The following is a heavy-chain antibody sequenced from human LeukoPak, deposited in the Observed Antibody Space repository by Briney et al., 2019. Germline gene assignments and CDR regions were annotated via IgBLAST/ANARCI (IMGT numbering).Heavy chain of an antibody. CDR1: GFTFSSYA. V-gene: IGHV3-30*04. CDR2: ISYDGGHK. D-gene: IGHD3-10*01. Sequence: GGSLRLSCAASGFTFSSYAIHWVRQAPGKGLQWVAVISYDGGHKDYANSVKGRFTISRDNSKNTLYPQMNSLRAEDTAVCYCARVRVRAVLITYYYYSMDVWGQGTTVTVSS. CDR3: ARVRVRAVLITYYYYSMDV. J-gene: IGHJ6*02.